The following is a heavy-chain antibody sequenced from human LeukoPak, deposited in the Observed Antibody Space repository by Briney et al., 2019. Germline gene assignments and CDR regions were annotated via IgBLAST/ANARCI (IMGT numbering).Heavy chain of an antibody. J-gene: IGHJ4*02. CDR3: ARNEITMVRGVILDY. CDR2: ISSSSTI. D-gene: IGHD3-10*01. Sequence: GGSLRLSCAASGFTFSSYSMNWVRQAPGKGLEWVSYISSSSTIYYADSVKGRFTISRDNAKNSLYLQMNSLRAEDTAVYYCARNEITMVRGVILDYWGQGTLVTVSS. CDR1: GFTFSSYS. V-gene: IGHV3-48*04.